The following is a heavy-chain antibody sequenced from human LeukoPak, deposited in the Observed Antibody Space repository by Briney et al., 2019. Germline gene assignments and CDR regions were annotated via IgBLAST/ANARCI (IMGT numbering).Heavy chain of an antibody. CDR3: ARDSPGSSVADYYYHGSDV. CDR2: IKQDGSEK. J-gene: IGHJ6*02. Sequence: GGSLRLSCTISGFTSSSYWMSWVRQAPGKGLEWVANIKQDGSEKYYVDSVKGTFTISKDNAKSSLYLQMNSLRAADTAVYYCARDSPGSSVADYYYHGSDVWGQGTTVTVSS. V-gene: IGHV3-7*01. CDR1: GFTSSSYW. D-gene: IGHD6-19*01.